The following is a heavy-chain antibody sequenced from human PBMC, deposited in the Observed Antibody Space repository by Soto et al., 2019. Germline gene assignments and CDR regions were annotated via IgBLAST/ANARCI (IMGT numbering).Heavy chain of an antibody. J-gene: IGHJ4*02. CDR1: GFTFTRYS. Sequence: GSLRLSCAASGFTFTRYSMNWVRQAPGKGLEWVSSISSTTHYIYYADSMRGRFTISRDNAKNAVYLEMNSLRAEDTAVYYCARESEDLTSNFDYWGQGTLVTVSS. CDR2: ISSTTHYI. CDR3: ARESEDLTSNFDY. V-gene: IGHV3-21*06.